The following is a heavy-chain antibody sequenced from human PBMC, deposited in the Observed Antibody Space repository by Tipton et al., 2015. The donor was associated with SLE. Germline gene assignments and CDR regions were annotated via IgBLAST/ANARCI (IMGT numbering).Heavy chain of an antibody. CDR3: AREGSGTPDY. D-gene: IGHD1-26*01. Sequence: SLRLSCAASGFGFSSYEISWVRQAPGKGLEWVSYISSSGSTIYYADSVKGRFTISRDNAKNSLYLQMNSLRAEDTAVYYCAREGSGTPDYWGQGTLVTVSS. CDR2: ISSSGSTI. J-gene: IGHJ4*02. CDR1: GFGFSSYE. V-gene: IGHV3-48*03.